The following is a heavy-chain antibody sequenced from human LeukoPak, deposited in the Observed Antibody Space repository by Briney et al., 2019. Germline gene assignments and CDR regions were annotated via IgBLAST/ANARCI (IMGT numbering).Heavy chain of an antibody. D-gene: IGHD5-18*01. CDR2: IYTRGST. V-gene: IGHV4-38-2*02. CDR3: ARSSRDTAMVHYYYYYMDV. J-gene: IGHJ6*03. CDR1: GYSITSGYY. Sequence: SETLSLTCSVSGYSITSGYYCGWIRQTPGKGLEWIGRIYTRGSTNYNPSLKSRVTMSVDTSKNQFSLKLSSVTAADTAVYYCARSSRDTAMVHYYYYYMDVWGKGTTVTVSS.